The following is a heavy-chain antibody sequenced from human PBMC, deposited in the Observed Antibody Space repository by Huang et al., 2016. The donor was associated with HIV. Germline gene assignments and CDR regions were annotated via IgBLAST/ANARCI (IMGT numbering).Heavy chain of an antibody. D-gene: IGHD2-15*01. CDR3: GRGGGGGSWQTPLVWLDP. CDR2: INTGAKKS. Sequence: QVRLVQSGSALKKPGASVTISCTTSGYVFASYIIRCVKLARGQGCGGCGWINTGAKKSASAPAFTGRFRLSFDTSNNMAYFEIKGLESQDTAVYFCGRGGGGGSWQTPLVWLDPWGQGTLISVSS. V-gene: IGHV7-4-1*04. J-gene: IGHJ5*02. CDR1: GYVFASYI.